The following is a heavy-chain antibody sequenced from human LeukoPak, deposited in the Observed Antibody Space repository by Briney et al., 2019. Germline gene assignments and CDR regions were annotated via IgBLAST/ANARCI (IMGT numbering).Heavy chain of an antibody. CDR2: INDNSRNT. D-gene: IGHD5/OR15-5a*01. Sequence: GGSLRLSCAASGFSFSRYGMAWFRQVPGKGLEWVSTINDNSRNTHYADSVKARFTISRGNSKNTLYLQMHSLRVEDTALYYCTKDAGPVYDWFDPWGPGTRVTVSS. CDR1: GFSFSRYG. J-gene: IGHJ5*02. CDR3: TKDAGPVYDWFDP. V-gene: IGHV3-23*01.